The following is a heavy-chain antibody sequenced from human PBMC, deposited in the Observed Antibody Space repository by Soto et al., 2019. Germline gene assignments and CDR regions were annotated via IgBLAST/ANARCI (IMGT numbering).Heavy chain of an antibody. CDR2: IWYDGSNK. J-gene: IGHJ3*01. CDR1: GFTFSSYG. CDR3: ARDSYYYDSSGYMDSPFDL. Sequence: QVQLVESGGGVVQPGRSLRLSCAASGFTFSSYGMHWVRQAPGKGLEWVAVIWYDGSNKYYADSVKGRFTISRYNSKNTLYLQMNGLRAEDTSVCYGARDSYYYDSSGYMDSPFDLWGQGTIVTVSS. D-gene: IGHD3-22*01. V-gene: IGHV3-33*01.